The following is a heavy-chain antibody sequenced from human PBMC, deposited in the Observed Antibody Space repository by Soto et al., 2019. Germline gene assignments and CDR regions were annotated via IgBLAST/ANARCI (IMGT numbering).Heavy chain of an antibody. D-gene: IGHD3-10*01. CDR3: TREGSAPYYYYGMDA. Sequence: QVQLEQSAPEVKKPGASVKVSCKASGYTCTTYGISWVRQAPGQGLEWLGWINTHNGNTNYAQNLQGRVIMTADTSASTAYMELRSLRSDDTAIYYCTREGSAPYYYYGMDAWGQGTTVTVSS. V-gene: IGHV1-18*01. CDR1: GYTCTTYG. J-gene: IGHJ6*02. CDR2: INTHNGNT.